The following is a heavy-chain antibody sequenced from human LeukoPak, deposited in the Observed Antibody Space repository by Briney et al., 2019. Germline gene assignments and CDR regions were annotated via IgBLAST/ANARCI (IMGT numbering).Heavy chain of an antibody. D-gene: IGHD5-18*01. CDR3: ARAPLRGIQLWSYYYYGMDV. V-gene: IGHV4-31*03. J-gene: IGHJ6*02. Sequence: PSQTLSLTCTVSGGSISSGGYYWSWIRQHPGKGLEWIVYIYYSGSTYYNPSLKSRVTISVDTSKNQFSLKLSSVTAADTAVYYCARAPLRGIQLWSYYYYGMDVWGQGTTVTVSS. CDR1: GGSISSGGYY. CDR2: IYYSGST.